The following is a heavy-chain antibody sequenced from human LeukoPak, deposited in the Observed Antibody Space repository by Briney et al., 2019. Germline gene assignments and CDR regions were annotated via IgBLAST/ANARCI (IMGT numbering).Heavy chain of an antibody. Sequence: GASVKVSCKASGYTFTSYGISWVRQAPGQGLEWMGWISAYNGNTNYAQKLQGRVTMTTDTSTSKAYMELRSLRSDDTAVYYCARGPPDCSGGSCFLDYWGQGTLVTVSS. D-gene: IGHD2-15*01. J-gene: IGHJ4*02. CDR3: ARGPPDCSGGSCFLDY. V-gene: IGHV1-18*01. CDR2: ISAYNGNT. CDR1: GYTFTSYG.